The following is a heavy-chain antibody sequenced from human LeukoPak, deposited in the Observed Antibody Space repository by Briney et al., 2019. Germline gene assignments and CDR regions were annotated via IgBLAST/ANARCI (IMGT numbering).Heavy chain of an antibody. Sequence: ASVKVSCRASGYTSTGYFLHWVRQAPGQGLEWMGWINPHSGGTNYAQNFQGRVTMTRDTSISTAYMELSRLRSDDTAVYYCARGPDSGTYYYMHYWGQGTLVTVSS. CDR3: ARGPDSGTYYYMHY. CDR1: GYTSTGYF. V-gene: IGHV1-2*02. D-gene: IGHD1-26*01. CDR2: INPHSGGT. J-gene: IGHJ4*02.